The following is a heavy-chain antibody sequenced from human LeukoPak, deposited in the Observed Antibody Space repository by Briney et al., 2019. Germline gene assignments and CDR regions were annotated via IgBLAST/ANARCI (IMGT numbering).Heavy chain of an antibody. J-gene: IGHJ4*02. V-gene: IGHV3-21*01. CDR1: GFTFKSYS. CDR3: ARDPFYPDY. Sequence: GGCLRLSCAASGFTFKSYSMNWVRQAPGKGLEWVSYISTTGSYIYYTDSVKGRFTISRDNAKKSLYLHMNSLRAEDTAVYYCARDPFYPDYWGPGTLVTVSS. CDR2: ISTTGSYI.